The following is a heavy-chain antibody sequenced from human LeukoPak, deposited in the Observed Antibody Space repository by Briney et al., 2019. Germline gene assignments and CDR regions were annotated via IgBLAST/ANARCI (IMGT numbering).Heavy chain of an antibody. J-gene: IGHJ4*02. Sequence: GGSLRLSCAVSGFTFSDYYMSWIRQAPGKGLEWVSYISSSGSTIYYADSVKGRFTISRDNAKNSLYLQMNSLRAEDTAVYYCARDCCSASCYHYWGQGTLVTVSS. CDR1: GFTFSDYY. V-gene: IGHV3-11*04. CDR3: ARDCCSASCYHY. D-gene: IGHD2-2*01. CDR2: ISSSGSTI.